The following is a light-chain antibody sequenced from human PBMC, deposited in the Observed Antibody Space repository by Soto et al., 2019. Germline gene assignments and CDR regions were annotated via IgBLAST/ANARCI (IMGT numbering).Light chain of an antibody. CDR1: QSISTF. Sequence: DIQMTQSPSSLSASVGDRVSVTCRASQSISTFLNWYQQRPGEAPKLLIYAASSLQSGVPSRFSGSGSGADFTLTICSLQPEDFATYYCQQGYTTPRTFGQGTKVEVK. CDR3: QQGYTTPRT. J-gene: IGKJ1*01. V-gene: IGKV1-39*01. CDR2: AAS.